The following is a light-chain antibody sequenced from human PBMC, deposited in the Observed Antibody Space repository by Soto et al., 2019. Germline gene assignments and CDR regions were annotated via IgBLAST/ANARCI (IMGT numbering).Light chain of an antibody. Sequence: DIPLTQSQSSLSASVGDRVTITCRASQSIGRFLNWHQQKQGKAPNILINVASTLRSGVPSRFSGSIYGTDFTLTISSLQTEDFATYYCQQANSFPFTFGQGTRLEIK. J-gene: IGKJ5*01. V-gene: IGKV1-39*01. CDR1: QSIGRF. CDR3: QQANSFPFT. CDR2: VAS.